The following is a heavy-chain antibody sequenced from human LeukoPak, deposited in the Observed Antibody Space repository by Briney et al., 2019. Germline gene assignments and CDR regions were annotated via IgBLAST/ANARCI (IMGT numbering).Heavy chain of an antibody. CDR1: GGSVTTSYY. V-gene: IGHV4-39*01. J-gene: IGHJ4*02. CDR3: ARHDYLWGSDRYPFDL. D-gene: IGHD3-16*02. CDR2: IYHSGDT. Sequence: SETLSLTCTVSGGSVTTSYYWGWIRQPPGTRLEWIGSIYHSGDTYYNPSLNSRATISVDTSKNQFSLKLTSVTAADTAVYYCARHDYLWGSDRYPFDLWGQGTLVTVSS.